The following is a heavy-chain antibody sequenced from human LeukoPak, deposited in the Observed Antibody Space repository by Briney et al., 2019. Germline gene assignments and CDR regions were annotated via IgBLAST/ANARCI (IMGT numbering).Heavy chain of an antibody. CDR2: IYYSGSS. J-gene: IGHJ4*02. Sequence: SETLSLTCTVSGGSVSSYYWNWVRQPPGKGLEWIGYIYYSGSSNYNPSLKSRVTISVDTSKNQFSLRLRSVTAADTAVYYCARESGYYYDTSGYTFDYWGQGILVTVSS. V-gene: IGHV4-59*02. CDR3: ARESGYYYDTSGYTFDY. CDR1: GGSVSSYY. D-gene: IGHD3-22*01.